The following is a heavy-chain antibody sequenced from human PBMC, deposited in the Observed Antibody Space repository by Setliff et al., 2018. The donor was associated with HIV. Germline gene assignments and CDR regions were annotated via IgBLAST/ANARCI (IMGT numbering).Heavy chain of an antibody. CDR1: GGSFSNYY. CDR3: ARHSGVTSPNWFDP. Sequence: SETLSLTCAVYGGSFSNYYWTWVRQTPGKGLEWIGEMNQSGTTNYNPSLKSRVTMSIDTSKNQFSLKLSSVTAADTAVYYCARHSGVTSPNWFDPWGQGTLVTVSS. D-gene: IGHD2-2*01. V-gene: IGHV4-34*01. J-gene: IGHJ5*02. CDR2: MNQSGTT.